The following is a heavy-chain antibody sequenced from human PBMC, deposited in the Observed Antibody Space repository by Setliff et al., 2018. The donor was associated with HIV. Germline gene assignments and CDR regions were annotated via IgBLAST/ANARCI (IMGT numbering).Heavy chain of an antibody. V-gene: IGHV4-34*01. Sequence: SETLSLTCAVYGGSFSSYYWSWIRQPPGKGLEWIGEINHSGSTNYNPSLKSRVTISVDTSKNQFSLKLRSVTAADRAVYYCARVPGCSSGTSYMDVWGKGTTVTVSS. CDR1: GGSFSSYY. J-gene: IGHJ6*03. D-gene: IGHD6-19*01. CDR2: INHSGST. CDR3: ARVPGCSSGTSYMDV.